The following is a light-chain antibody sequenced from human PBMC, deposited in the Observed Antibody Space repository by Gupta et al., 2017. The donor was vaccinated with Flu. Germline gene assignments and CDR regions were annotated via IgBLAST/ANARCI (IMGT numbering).Light chain of an antibody. J-gene: IGKJ2*01. CDR1: QSVGTY. CDR3: QKRSNWPPYT. CDR2: DAS. Sequence: ETELTRSPATLSLSPGERATLSCRASQSVGTYLEWYQKKPGQAPRLLIYDASNRATGIPARFSGSGSGTDFTLTISSLEPEDFAVYYCQKRSNWPPYTFGQGTKLEIK. V-gene: IGKV3-11*01.